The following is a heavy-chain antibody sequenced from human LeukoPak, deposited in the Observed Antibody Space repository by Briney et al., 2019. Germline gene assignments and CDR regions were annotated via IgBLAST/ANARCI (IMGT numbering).Heavy chain of an antibody. Sequence: SDTLSLTCTVSSGSISSYYWSWIRQPPGKGLEWIGYIYYSGSTNYNPSLKSRVTISVDTSKNQFSLKLSSVTAADTAVYYCLGAGENAFDIWGQGTMVTVSP. V-gene: IGHV4-59*07. CDR2: IYYSGST. CDR3: LGAGENAFDI. D-gene: IGHD3-10*01. J-gene: IGHJ3*02. CDR1: SGSISSYY.